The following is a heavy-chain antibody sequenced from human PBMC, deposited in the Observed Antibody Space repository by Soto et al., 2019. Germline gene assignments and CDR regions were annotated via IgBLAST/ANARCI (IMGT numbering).Heavy chain of an antibody. CDR3: ARVLAVAGTPLFDY. V-gene: IGHV4-34*01. D-gene: IGHD6-19*01. J-gene: IGHJ4*02. Sequence: SETLSLTCAVYGGSFSGYYWSWIRQPPGKGLEWIGEINHSGSTNYNPSLKSRVTIPVDTSKNQFSLKLSSVTAADTAVYYCARVLAVAGTPLFDYWGQGTLVTVSS. CDR2: INHSGST. CDR1: GGSFSGYY.